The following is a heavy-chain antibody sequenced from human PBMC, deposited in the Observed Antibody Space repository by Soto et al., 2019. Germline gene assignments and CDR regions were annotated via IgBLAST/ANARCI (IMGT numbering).Heavy chain of an antibody. D-gene: IGHD3-22*01. Sequence: QVQLVQSRAEVKKPGASVNVSCKASGYTFTSYDINWVRQATGQGLEWMGWMNPNSGNTGYAQKSQVRVIMTRNTSISTDYMELSSLKSEDTAVYYCARGDSGMELRGQGTTVAVS. CDR1: GYTFTSYD. CDR3: ARGDSGMEL. V-gene: IGHV1-8*01. J-gene: IGHJ6*02. CDR2: MNPNSGNT.